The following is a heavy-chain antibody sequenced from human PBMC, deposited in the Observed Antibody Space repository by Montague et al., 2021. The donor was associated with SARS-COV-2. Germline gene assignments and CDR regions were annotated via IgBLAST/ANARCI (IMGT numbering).Heavy chain of an antibody. Sequence: CAISGDSVSSNIATWNWIRQSPSRGLGWLGRTYYRSKWYNDYAVSVKSRITIDPDTSKHQFSLHLNSVTPEDTAVYYCARIPVGSKYYFDFWGQGTLVTVSS. CDR1: GDSVSSNIAT. V-gene: IGHV6-1*01. J-gene: IGHJ4*02. D-gene: IGHD2-2*01. CDR3: ARIPVGSKYYFDF. CDR2: TYYRSKWYN.